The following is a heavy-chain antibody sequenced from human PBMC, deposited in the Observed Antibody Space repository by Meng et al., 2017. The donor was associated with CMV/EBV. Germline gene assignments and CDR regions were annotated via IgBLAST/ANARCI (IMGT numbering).Heavy chain of an antibody. CDR2: IIPILGIA. CDR3: ARDERPHQSYFDY. CDR1: GGTFSSYA. J-gene: IGHJ4*02. D-gene: IGHD1-1*01. Sequence: SVKVSCKASGGTFSSYAISWVRQAPGQGLEWMGGIIPILGIANYAQKFQGRVTITADKSTSTAYMELSSLRSEDTAVYYCARDERPHQSYFDYWGKGTLVTVSS. V-gene: IGHV1-69*10.